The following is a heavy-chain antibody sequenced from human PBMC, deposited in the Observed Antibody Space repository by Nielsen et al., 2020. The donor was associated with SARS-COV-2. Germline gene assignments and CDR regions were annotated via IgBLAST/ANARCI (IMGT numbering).Heavy chain of an antibody. CDR3: ARDKSNYGNFDY. Sequence: ASVKVSCKASGYTFTAYAIHWVRQDPGQRLEWMGWINSDSGNTKYSQKFQGRVTMTIDTSTTTAYLEMRSLRSDDTAVYYCARDKSNYGNFDYWGQGTLVTVSS. CDR2: INSDSGNT. J-gene: IGHJ4*02. D-gene: IGHD4-11*01. V-gene: IGHV1-3*04. CDR1: GYTFTAYA.